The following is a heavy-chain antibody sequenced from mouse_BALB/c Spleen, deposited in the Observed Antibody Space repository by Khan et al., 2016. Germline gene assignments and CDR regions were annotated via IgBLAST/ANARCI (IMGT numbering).Heavy chain of an antibody. J-gene: IGHJ2*01. V-gene: IGHV1S34*01. CDR3: ARPHVGFDGGYYFDY. CDR1: GYSFTGYY. Sequence: LVKTGASVKISCKASGYSFTGYYMHWVRQSHGKSLEWIGYISCYNGATKYNQKFKDKATFTVDTSSNTAYMQFNSLTSEDSAVYCCARPHVGFDGGYYFDYWGQGTTLTVSS. CDR2: ISCYNGAT.